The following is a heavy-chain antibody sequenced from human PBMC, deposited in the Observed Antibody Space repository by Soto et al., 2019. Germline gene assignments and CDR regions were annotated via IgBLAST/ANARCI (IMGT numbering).Heavy chain of an antibody. CDR1: GFTFSSYA. D-gene: IGHD3-22*01. Sequence: GGSLRLSCAASGFTFSSYAMSWVRQAPGKGLEWVSAISGSGGSTYYADSVKGRFTISRDNSKNTLYLQMNSLRAEDTAVYYCAKDLYYYDSSGYYGRAFDIWGQGTMVTVSS. CDR3: AKDLYYYDSSGYYGRAFDI. J-gene: IGHJ3*02. CDR2: ISGSGGST. V-gene: IGHV3-23*01.